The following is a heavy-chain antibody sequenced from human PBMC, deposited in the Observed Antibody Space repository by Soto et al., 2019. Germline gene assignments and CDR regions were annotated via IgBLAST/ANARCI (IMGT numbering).Heavy chain of an antibody. CDR3: ARDRDYGSGSPYYGMDV. Sequence: SVKVSCKASGGTFSSYAISWVRQAPGQGLEWMGGIIPIFGTANYAQKFQGRVTITADKSTSTAYMELSSLRSEDTAVYYCARDRDYGSGSPYYGMDVWGQGTTVTVSS. CDR2: IIPIFGTA. D-gene: IGHD3-10*01. J-gene: IGHJ6*02. CDR1: GGTFSSYA. V-gene: IGHV1-69*06.